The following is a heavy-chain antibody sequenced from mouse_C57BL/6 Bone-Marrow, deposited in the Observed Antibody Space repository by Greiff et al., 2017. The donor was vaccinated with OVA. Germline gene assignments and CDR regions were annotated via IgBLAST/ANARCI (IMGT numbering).Heavy chain of an antibody. CDR2: IYPGRGST. CDR1: GYTFTSYW. D-gene: IGHD2-3*01. CDR3: AIYDGYYFNYAMDY. J-gene: IGHJ4*01. Sequence: VQLQQPGAELVKPGASVKMSCKASGYTFTSYWITWVKQRPGQGLEWIGDIYPGRGSTNYNEKFKSKATLTVDTSSSTAYMQLSSLTSEDSAVYYCAIYDGYYFNYAMDYWGQGTSVTVSS. V-gene: IGHV1-55*01.